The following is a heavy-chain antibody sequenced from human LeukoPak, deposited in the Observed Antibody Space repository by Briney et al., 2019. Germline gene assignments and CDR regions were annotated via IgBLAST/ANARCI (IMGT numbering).Heavy chain of an antibody. V-gene: IGHV3-21*01. Sequence: PGGSLRLSCAASGFTFSSYSMNWVRQAPGKGLEWVSSISSSSSYIYYADSVKGRFTISRDNAKNSLYPQMNSLRAEDTAVYYCARVHSSSWYVGNWFDPWGQGTLVTVSS. J-gene: IGHJ5*02. D-gene: IGHD6-13*01. CDR2: ISSSSSYI. CDR1: GFTFSSYS. CDR3: ARVHSSSWYVGNWFDP.